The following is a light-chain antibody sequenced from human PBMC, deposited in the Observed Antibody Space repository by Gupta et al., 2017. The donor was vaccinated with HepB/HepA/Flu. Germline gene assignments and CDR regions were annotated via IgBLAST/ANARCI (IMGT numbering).Light chain of an antibody. CDR1: RSDVGSYNL. Sequence: QSALTQPASVSGSPGQSITISCTGTRSDVGSYNLVSWYQQHPGKAPKLMIYDVIKRPSGVSNRFSGSKSGNTASLTISGRQAEDEANYYGCSYEGSSTLVFGGGTKLTVL. CDR3: CSYEGSSTLV. CDR2: DVI. J-gene: IGLJ2*01. V-gene: IGLV2-23*02.